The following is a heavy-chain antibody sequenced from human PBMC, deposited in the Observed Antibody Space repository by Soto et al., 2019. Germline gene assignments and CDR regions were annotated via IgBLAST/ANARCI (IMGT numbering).Heavy chain of an antibody. J-gene: IGHJ4*02. V-gene: IGHV3-23*01. CDR1: GFTFSSYS. CDR2: FRTSGDGGTT. D-gene: IGHD3-10*01. CDR3: ARGSTDAYPGSRIFDF. Sequence: EVQLLESGGGLVQPGGSLRLSCAASGFTFSSYSMSWVRQAPGKGLEWVSGFRTSGDGGTTYYADSVKGRFTISRDNSKNTLYLQMSSLRVEDSAVYYCARGSTDAYPGSRIFDFWGRGTLVTVSA.